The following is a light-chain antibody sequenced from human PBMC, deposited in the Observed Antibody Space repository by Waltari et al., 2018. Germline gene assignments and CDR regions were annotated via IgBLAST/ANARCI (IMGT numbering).Light chain of an antibody. CDR2: LGS. V-gene: IGKV2-28*01. J-gene: IGKJ2*01. CDR3: MQYLQTPDT. Sequence: DIVLTQSPLSLPVTPVDPPSLSSRSSPTLLLINGSNSSDRILQQPGQSPPLLIYLGSNPAYRVSDRFSGSESGTDFTQTSSRVEAEDIGVYYGMQYLQTPDTLGQGTKLDIK. CDR1: PTLLLINGSNS.